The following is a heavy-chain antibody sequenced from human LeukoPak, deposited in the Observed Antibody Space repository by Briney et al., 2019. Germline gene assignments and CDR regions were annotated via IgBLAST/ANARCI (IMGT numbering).Heavy chain of an antibody. Sequence: ASVKVSCKASGYTFTNHAMHWVRQAPGQGLEWMGWINTADGNTKYSQKFQGRVTITADESTSTAYMELSSLRSEDTAVYYCATQEWELLGILGYWGQGTLVTVSS. D-gene: IGHD1-26*01. V-gene: IGHV1-3*04. CDR3: ATQEWELLGILGY. CDR2: INTADGNT. CDR1: GYTFTNHA. J-gene: IGHJ4*02.